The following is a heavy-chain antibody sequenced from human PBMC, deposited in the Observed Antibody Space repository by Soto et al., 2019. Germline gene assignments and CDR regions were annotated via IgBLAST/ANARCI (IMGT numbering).Heavy chain of an antibody. D-gene: IGHD1-26*01. CDR3: AREADPVGANDAFDI. CDR1: GLPFSSYA. V-gene: IGHV3-30-3*01. CDR2: ISHDGTNK. Sequence: AGSLRLSCAASGLPFSSYAIHWARKAPGRGLEWVALISHDGTNKHYADSVKGRFTISRDNLKNTVYLQMNSLKPDDTAVFYCAREADPVGANDAFDIWGQGRMVTVS. J-gene: IGHJ3*02.